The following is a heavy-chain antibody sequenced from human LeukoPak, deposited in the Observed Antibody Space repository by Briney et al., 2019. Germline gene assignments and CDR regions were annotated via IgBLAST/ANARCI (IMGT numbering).Heavy chain of an antibody. CDR1: GLTFSSYS. CDR2: ISSSSSYI. J-gene: IGHJ3*02. D-gene: IGHD6-19*01. V-gene: IGHV3-21*01. Sequence: PGGSLRLSCAASGLTFSSYSMNWVRQAPGKGLEWVSSISSSSSYIYYADSVKGRFTISRDNAKNSLCLQMNSPRAEDTAVYYCAREPPRGGIPVGQFAFDIWGQGTMVTVSS. CDR3: AREPPRGGIPVGQFAFDI.